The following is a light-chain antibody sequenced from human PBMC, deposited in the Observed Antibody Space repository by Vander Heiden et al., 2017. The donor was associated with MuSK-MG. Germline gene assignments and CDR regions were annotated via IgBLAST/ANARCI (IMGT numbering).Light chain of an antibody. V-gene: IGLV2-14*03. CDR2: DVT. Sequence: QSALTQPASVSGSPGQSITISCTGTISDVGGYNYVSWYQQHPGKAPKLIIYDVTNRPSGVTDRFSGSKSGNTASRSISGLQGEDEADYYCSSFTSTTTVVFGGGTKLTVL. CDR3: SSFTSTTTVV. J-gene: IGLJ2*01. CDR1: ISDVGGYNY.